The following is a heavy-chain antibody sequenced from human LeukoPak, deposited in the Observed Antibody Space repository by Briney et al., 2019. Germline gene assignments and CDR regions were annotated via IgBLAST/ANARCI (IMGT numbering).Heavy chain of an antibody. CDR2: IYYSGST. D-gene: IGHD3-10*01. J-gene: IGHJ4*02. CDR1: GGSISSSSYY. V-gene: IGHV4-39*01. CDR3: ARHSVEGWFGEYSEVADPNVPLDY. Sequence: SETLSLTCTVSGGSISSSSYYWGWIRQPPGKGLEWSGSIYYSGSTYYNPSLKSRVTISVDTSKNQFSLKLSSVTAADTAVYYCARHSVEGWFGEYSEVADPNVPLDYWGQGTLVTVSS.